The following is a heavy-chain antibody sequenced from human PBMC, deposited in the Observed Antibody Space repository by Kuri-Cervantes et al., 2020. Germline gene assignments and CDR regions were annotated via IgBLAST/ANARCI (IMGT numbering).Heavy chain of an antibody. CDR3: ARDRVMKGMDV. J-gene: IGHJ6*02. CDR2: ISSSSSYI. V-gene: IGHV3-21*01. CDR1: GFTFSSYS. Sequence: GESLKISCAASGFTFSSYSMNWVRQAPGKGLEWVSSISSSSSYIYYADSVKGRFTISRDNSKNTLYLQMNSLRAEDTAVYYCARDRVMKGMDVWGQGTTVTVSS. D-gene: IGHD2-21*01.